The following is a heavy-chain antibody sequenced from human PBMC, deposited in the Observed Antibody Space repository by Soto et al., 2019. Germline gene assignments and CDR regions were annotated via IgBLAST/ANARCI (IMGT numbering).Heavy chain of an antibody. CDR2: FDPEDSET. V-gene: IGHV1-24*01. D-gene: IGHD2-15*01. CDR1: GYTLTELS. Sequence: ASVKVSCKVSGYTLTELSMHWVRQAPGKGLEWMGGFDPEDSETIYAQKFQGRVTMTEDTSTDTAYMELRSLRSEDTAVYYCATALVEMASYYFDYWGQGTLVTAPQ. J-gene: IGHJ4*02. CDR3: ATALVEMASYYFDY.